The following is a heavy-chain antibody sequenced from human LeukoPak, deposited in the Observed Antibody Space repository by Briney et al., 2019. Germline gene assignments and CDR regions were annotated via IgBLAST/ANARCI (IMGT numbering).Heavy chain of an antibody. CDR1: GGSISSGDYY. V-gene: IGHV4-30-4*08. D-gene: IGHD6-19*01. J-gene: IGHJ4*02. Sequence: SETLSLTCTVSGGSISSGDYYWSWIRQPPGRGLEWIGYIYYSGSTYYNPSLKSRVTISVDTSKNQFSLKLSSVTAADTAVYYCARDLSSSGWLYYFDYWGQGTPVTVSS. CDR3: ARDLSSSGWLYYFDY. CDR2: IYYSGST.